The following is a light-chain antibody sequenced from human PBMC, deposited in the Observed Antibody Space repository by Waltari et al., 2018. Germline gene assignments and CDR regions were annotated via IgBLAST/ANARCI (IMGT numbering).Light chain of an antibody. CDR3: HVWDANTVM. V-gene: IGLV3-21*02. Sequence: SSVLTQAPSVSVAPGQTATVTCGGDNIGSRSVHWYQQKPGRAPVLVVYLDSDRPSGIPERFSGSKSGNAATLTISRVEAGDEADYYRHVWDANTVMFGGGTKLTVL. CDR2: LDS. J-gene: IGLJ3*02. CDR1: NIGSRS.